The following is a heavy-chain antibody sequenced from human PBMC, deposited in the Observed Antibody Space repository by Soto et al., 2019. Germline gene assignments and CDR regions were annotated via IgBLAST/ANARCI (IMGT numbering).Heavy chain of an antibody. Sequence: SETLSLTCAVSGGSISSSNWWSWVRQPPGKGLEWIGEIYHSGSTNYNPSLKSRVTISVDKSKNQFSLKLSSVTAADTAVYYCARAVLRFLEWSSPRGGMDVWGQGTTVTVSS. CDR2: IYHSGST. CDR1: GGSISSSNW. J-gene: IGHJ6*02. V-gene: IGHV4-4*02. CDR3: ARAVLRFLEWSSPRGGMDV. D-gene: IGHD3-3*01.